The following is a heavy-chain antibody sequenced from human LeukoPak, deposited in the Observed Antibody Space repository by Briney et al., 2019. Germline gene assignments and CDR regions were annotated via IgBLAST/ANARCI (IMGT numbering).Heavy chain of an antibody. CDR1: EYTFSVYH. V-gene: IGHV1-2*02. Sequence: GASVKVSCMASEYTFSVYHIHWVRLAPGQGLEWMAWINPNSGDTNYAQKFQGRVTMTRDTSISTAYMELSRLRSDDTAVYYCARLEVGYCSSTSCYAIDPWGQGTLVTVSS. CDR3: ARLEVGYCSSTSCYAIDP. D-gene: IGHD2-2*01. J-gene: IGHJ5*02. CDR2: INPNSGDT.